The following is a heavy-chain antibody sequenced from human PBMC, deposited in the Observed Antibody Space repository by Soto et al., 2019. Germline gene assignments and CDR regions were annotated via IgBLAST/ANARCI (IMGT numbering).Heavy chain of an antibody. CDR1: GGSISSGGYY. D-gene: IGHD1-26*01. Sequence: QVQLQESGPGLVKPSQTLSLTCTVSGGSISSGGYYWSWIRQHPGKGQEWIGYIYYRGSTYYNPSLKSRVTISVDTSKNQFSLKLSSVTAADTAVYYCARTYSGSYYAYFDYWGQGTLVTVSS. CDR2: IYYRGST. V-gene: IGHV4-31*03. J-gene: IGHJ4*02. CDR3: ARTYSGSYYAYFDY.